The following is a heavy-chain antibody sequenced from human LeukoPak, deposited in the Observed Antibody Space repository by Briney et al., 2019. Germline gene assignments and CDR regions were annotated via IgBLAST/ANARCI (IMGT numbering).Heavy chain of an antibody. CDR1: GFTFSSYG. V-gene: IGHV3-30*18. J-gene: IGHJ4*02. D-gene: IGHD6-19*01. CDR2: ISYDGSNK. Sequence: GRSLRLSCAASGFTFSSYGMHWVRQAPGKGLEWEAVISYDGSNKYYADSVKGRFTISRDNSKNTLYLQMNSLRAEDTAVYYCAKELTSSGWFDYWGQGTLVTVSS. CDR3: AKELTSSGWFDY.